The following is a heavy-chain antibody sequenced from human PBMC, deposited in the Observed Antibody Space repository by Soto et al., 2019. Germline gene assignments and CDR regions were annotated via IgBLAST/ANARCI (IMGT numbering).Heavy chain of an antibody. V-gene: IGHV4-30-4*01. D-gene: IGHD6-6*01. Sequence: QVQLQESGPGLVKPSQTLSLTCTVSGGYLDNYEYYWTWIRQPPGKGLEWVGYIYYSGRTNYNPSLNSRLTISLDTSKNQFSLRLTSVSAADTAMYYCARDRSNSPDYFDFWGQGTLVTVSS. J-gene: IGHJ4*02. CDR1: GGYLDNYEYY. CDR3: ARDRSNSPDYFDF. CDR2: IYYSGRT.